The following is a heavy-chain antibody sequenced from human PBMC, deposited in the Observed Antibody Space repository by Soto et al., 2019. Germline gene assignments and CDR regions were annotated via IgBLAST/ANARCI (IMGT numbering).Heavy chain of an antibody. J-gene: IGHJ4*02. CDR3: AIDIHYSSAWYSYFDS. V-gene: IGHV3-23*01. D-gene: IGHD6-19*01. CDR1: GFTFSSYA. Sequence: EEQLLESGGGLVQPGGSLRLSCAASGFTFSSYAMNWVRQAPGKGLEWVSAISGSGGSTYYSDSVKGRFTISRVNSKNTLYLQMNSLRAEDTAVYYCAIDIHYSSAWYSYFDSWGQGTLVTVSS. CDR2: ISGSGGST.